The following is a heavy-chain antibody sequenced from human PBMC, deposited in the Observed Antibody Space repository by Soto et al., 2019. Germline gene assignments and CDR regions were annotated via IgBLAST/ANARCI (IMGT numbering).Heavy chain of an antibody. D-gene: IGHD6-19*01. Sequence: SETLCLTCTVSGYSISSGCYWAWIRQPPGKGPEWIASIYHGGTTFYNPSLKSRITISVDTSNNQFSLKLTSVTAADTAVYYCAMVHVMVVAGSTFDYWGRGTLVTVSS. V-gene: IGHV4-38-2*02. CDR2: IYHGGTT. J-gene: IGHJ4*01. CDR1: GYSISSGCY. CDR3: AMVHVMVVAGSTFDY.